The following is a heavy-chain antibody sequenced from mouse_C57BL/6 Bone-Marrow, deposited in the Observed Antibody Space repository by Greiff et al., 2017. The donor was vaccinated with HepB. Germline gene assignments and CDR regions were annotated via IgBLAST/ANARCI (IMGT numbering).Heavy chain of an antibody. Sequence: VQLQQSGAELVRPGASVKLSCTASGFNIKDDYMHWVKQRPEQGLEWIGWIDPENGDTEYASKFQGKATITADKSSNTAYLQLSSLTSEDTAVYYCTTGLRRRTWFAYWGQGTLVTVSA. CDR3: TTGLRRRTWFAY. CDR2: IDPENGDT. D-gene: IGHD2-2*01. J-gene: IGHJ3*01. CDR1: GFNIKDDY. V-gene: IGHV14-4*01.